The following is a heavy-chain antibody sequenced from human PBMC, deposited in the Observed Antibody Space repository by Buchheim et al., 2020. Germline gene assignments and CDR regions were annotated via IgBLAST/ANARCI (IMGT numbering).Heavy chain of an antibody. J-gene: IGHJ4*02. CDR1: GGFISSSSYY. Sequence: QLQLQESGPGLVKPSETLSLTCTVSGGFISSSSYYWGWIRQPPGKGLEWIGSIYYSGSTYYNPSLKSRVTISVDTSKNQFSLKLSSVTAADTAVYYCARRETAERRGLFDYWGQGTL. CDR2: IYYSGST. D-gene: IGHD1-1*01. V-gene: IGHV4-39*01. CDR3: ARRETAERRGLFDY.